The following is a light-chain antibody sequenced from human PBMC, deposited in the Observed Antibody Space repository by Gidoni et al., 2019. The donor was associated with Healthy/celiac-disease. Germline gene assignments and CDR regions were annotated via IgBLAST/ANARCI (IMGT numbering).Light chain of an antibody. V-gene: IGKV4-1*01. CDR3: QQYYSTRLT. Sequence: IVMTQSPATLAVSLGERATLNCKSSQSVLYSTNNQSYLAGYQQKPGQPPKLLIYCAATRKSGVPDRMSGSGSGTDFTLTISSLLAEDVAVYYCQQYYSTRLTFGQGTKLEIK. CDR2: CAA. CDR1: QSVLYSTNNQSY. J-gene: IGKJ2*01.